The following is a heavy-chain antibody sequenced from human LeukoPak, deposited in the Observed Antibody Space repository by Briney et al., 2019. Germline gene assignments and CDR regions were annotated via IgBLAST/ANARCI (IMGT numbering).Heavy chain of an antibody. CDR1: GGSISSFY. CDR3: ARGESDYGRWFDP. Sequence: SETLSLTCLVSGGSISSFYWSWIRQSPGKGLEWIGNIYYSGSAIYNPSLKTRVTISIDTSKDHFSLNLTSVTAADTAVYYCARGESDYGRWFDPWGPGTRVTVSS. CDR2: IYYSGSA. V-gene: IGHV4-59*01. J-gene: IGHJ5*02. D-gene: IGHD4-17*01.